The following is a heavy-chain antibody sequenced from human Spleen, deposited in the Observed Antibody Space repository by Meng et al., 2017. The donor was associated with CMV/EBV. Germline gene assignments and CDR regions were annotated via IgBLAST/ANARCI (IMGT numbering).Heavy chain of an antibody. CDR3: AKAYSSSWYREYYDF. D-gene: IGHD6-13*01. CDR2: ISHSGGDT. CDR1: GFTFDNYV. V-gene: IGHV3-23*01. J-gene: IGHJ4*02. Sequence: GESLKISCAASGFTFDNYVMTWVRQAPGKGPEWVSAISHSGGDTYYADAVKGRFTISRDNSKNTLYLQMDSLRAEDTAVYYCAKAYSSSWYREYYDFWGQGTLVTVSS.